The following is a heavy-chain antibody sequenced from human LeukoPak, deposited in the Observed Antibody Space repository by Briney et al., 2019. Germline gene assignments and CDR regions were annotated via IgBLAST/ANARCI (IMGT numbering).Heavy chain of an antibody. CDR3: ARAGTEIWIQLWVGNYYYMDV. D-gene: IGHD5-18*01. CDR2: ISSSASSI. J-gene: IGHJ6*03. V-gene: IGHV3-48*03. CDR1: GFSFSSYE. Sequence: GGSLRLSCAASGFSFSSYEMNWVRQAPGKGLEWVSYISSSASSIYYADSVKGRFTVSRDNARNSLYLQMNSLRAEDTAVYYCARAGTEIWIQLWVGNYYYMDVWGKGTTVTVSS.